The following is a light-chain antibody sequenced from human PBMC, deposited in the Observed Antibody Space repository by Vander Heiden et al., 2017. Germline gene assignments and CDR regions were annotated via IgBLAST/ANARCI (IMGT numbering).Light chain of an antibody. CDR3: QAWDSSTVV. CDR2: QDS. J-gene: IGLJ3*02. CDR1: KLGDKY. V-gene: IGLV3-1*01. Sequence: SYELTQPPPGSVSPGQTASITCSGDKLGDKYAFWYQQKPGQSPVLVIYQDSKRPSGIPERFSGSNSGNTATLTISGTQAMDEADYYCQAWDSSTVVFGGGTKLTVL.